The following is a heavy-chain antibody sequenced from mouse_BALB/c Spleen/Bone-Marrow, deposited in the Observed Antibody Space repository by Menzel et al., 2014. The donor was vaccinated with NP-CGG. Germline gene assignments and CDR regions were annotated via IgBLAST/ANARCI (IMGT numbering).Heavy chain of an antibody. V-gene: IGHV5-6*02. D-gene: IGHD4-1*01. J-gene: IGHJ4*01. CDR2: ISSGGGYT. Sequence: DVMLVESGGDLVKPGGSLKLSCAASGFTFSTYGMSWVRQTPGKRLEWVATISSGGGYTYYPDSVKGRFTISRDNANNTLYLQMSSLKSEDTATYYCTRQRNWDHYAMDYWGQGTSVTVSS. CDR3: TRQRNWDHYAMDY. CDR1: GFTFSTYG.